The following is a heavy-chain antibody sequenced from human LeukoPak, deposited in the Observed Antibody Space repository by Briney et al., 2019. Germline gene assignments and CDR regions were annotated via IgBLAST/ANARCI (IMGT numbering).Heavy chain of an antibody. CDR2: TYYRSRWYN. D-gene: IGHD4-17*01. CDR3: ARDYGDKNFDY. Sequence: SQTLSLTCAISGDSVSSNSAAWNWIRRSPSRGLEWLGRTYYRSRWYNDYAVFVKSRMTINPDTSKNQFSLHLNSVTPEDTAVYYCARDYGDKNFDYWGQGTLVTVSS. V-gene: IGHV6-1*01. CDR1: GDSVSSNSAA. J-gene: IGHJ4*02.